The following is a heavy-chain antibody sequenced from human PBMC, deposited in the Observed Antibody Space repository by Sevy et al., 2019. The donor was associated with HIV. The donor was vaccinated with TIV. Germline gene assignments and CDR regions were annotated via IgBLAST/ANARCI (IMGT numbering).Heavy chain of an antibody. V-gene: IGHV3-30-3*01. CDR3: ARGATAMVTDFDY. J-gene: IGHJ4*02. CDR2: ISYDGSNK. Sequence: GGSLRLSCAASGFTFSSYAMHWVRQAPGKGLEWVAVISYDGSNKYYADSVKGRFTVSRDNSKNTLYLQMNSLRAEDTAVYYCARGATAMVTDFDYWGQGTLVTVFS. D-gene: IGHD5-18*01. CDR1: GFTFSSYA.